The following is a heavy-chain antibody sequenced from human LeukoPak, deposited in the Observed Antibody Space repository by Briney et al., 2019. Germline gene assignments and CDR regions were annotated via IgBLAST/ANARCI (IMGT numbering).Heavy chain of an antibody. V-gene: IGHV3-9*01. D-gene: IGHD3-22*01. J-gene: IGHJ4*02. CDR3: AKGTGGYYGPFDS. Sequence: GRSLRLSCAASGLTFDVFALFWVRQAPGKGLEYVSGINWNGGSVDYADSVKGRFTTSRDNAKNSLYLLMNSLRVEDTALYYCAKGTGGYYGPFDSWGQGTLVTVSS. CDR2: INWNGGSV. CDR1: GLTFDVFA.